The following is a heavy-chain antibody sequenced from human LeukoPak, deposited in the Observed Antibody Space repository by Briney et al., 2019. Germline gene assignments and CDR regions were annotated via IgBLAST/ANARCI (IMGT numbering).Heavy chain of an antibody. J-gene: IGHJ5*02. V-gene: IGHV3-23*01. CDR1: GFTFSSYA. CDR3: ARVRDTASNAPFDP. Sequence: PGGSLRLSCAASGFTFSSYAMSWVRQAPGKGLEWVSLISGSGGSTYYADSVKGRFTISRDNSKNTLYLQMNSLRAEDTAVYYCARVRDTASNAPFDPWGQGTLVTVSS. CDR2: ISGSGGST.